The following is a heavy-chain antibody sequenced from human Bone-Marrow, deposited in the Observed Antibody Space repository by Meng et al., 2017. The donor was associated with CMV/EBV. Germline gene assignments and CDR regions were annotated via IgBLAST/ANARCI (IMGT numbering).Heavy chain of an antibody. CDR3: AKDVNGTYYGRYFDS. V-gene: IGHV3-30*18. Sequence: SAFTFTPCGIHWVRQAPGKGLEWVAVISYDGSNKYYADSLKGRFTISRDNSKNTLYLQMNSLRAEDTAVFYCAKDVNGTYYGRYFDSWGQGALVTVSS. CDR1: AFTFTPCG. D-gene: IGHD1-26*01. J-gene: IGHJ4*02. CDR2: ISYDGSNK.